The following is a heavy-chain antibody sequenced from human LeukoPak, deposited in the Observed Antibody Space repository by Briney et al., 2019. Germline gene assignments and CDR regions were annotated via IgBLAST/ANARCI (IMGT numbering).Heavy chain of an antibody. CDR2: ISGSGTAI. V-gene: IGHV3-11*04. J-gene: IGHJ4*02. Sequence: PGGSLRLSCAASGFAFSDFYMSWIRQAPGKRLEWVSSISGSGTAIYYADSVKGRFTISRDNAKNSVFLQMNSLRAEDTAVYYCASLYYYDHDGYYFEEWDDYWGQGILVTVSS. D-gene: IGHD3-22*01. CDR1: GFAFSDFY. CDR3: ASLYYYDHDGYYFEEWDDY.